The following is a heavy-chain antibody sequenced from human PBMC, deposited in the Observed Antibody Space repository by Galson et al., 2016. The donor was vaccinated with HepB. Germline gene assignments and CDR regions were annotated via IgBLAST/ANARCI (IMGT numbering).Heavy chain of an antibody. J-gene: IGHJ4*02. V-gene: IGHV4-61*02. D-gene: IGHD4/OR15-4a*01. CDR2: VHTTGNT. CDR3: VKEAYTYGALHDYFEY. Sequence: TLSLTCTVPGGSISSGNYYWSWIRQPAGKRLEWIGRVHTTGNTDYNSSLKSRLAITLDTSKNQFSLKATSVTASDTAVYYCVKEAYTYGALHDYFEYWGQGTLVTVAS. CDR1: GGSISSGNYY.